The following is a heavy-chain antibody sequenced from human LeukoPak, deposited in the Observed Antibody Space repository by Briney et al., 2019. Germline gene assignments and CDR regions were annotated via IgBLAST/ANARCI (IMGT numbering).Heavy chain of an antibody. D-gene: IGHD3-22*01. CDR1: GWSFSGYY. CDR2: INHSGST. CDR3: ARVHYYDSLWFDP. J-gene: IGHJ5*02. V-gene: IGHV4-34*01. Sequence: MTSETLSLTCAVYGWSFSGYYWSWIRQPPGKGLEWIGEINHSGSTNYNPSLKSRVTISVDTSKNQFSLKLSSVTAADTAVYYCARVHYYDSLWFDPWGQGTLVTVSS.